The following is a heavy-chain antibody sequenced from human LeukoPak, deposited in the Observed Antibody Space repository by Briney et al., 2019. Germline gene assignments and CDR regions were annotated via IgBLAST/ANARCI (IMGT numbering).Heavy chain of an antibody. D-gene: IGHD3-22*01. CDR1: GYTFTSYY. CDR3: ARDLSSYDSSGYLDY. Sequence: ASVKVSCKASGYTFTSYYMHWVRQAPGQGLEWMGIINPSGGSTSYAQKFQGRVTMTRDMSTSTVYMELSSLRSEDTAVYYCARDLSSYDSSGYLDYWGQGTLVTVSS. J-gene: IGHJ4*02. CDR2: INPSGGST. V-gene: IGHV1-46*01.